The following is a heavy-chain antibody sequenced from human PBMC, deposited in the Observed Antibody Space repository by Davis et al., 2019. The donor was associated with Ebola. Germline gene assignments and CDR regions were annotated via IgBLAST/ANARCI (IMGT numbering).Heavy chain of an antibody. Sequence: GESLKISCAASGFTFSNYNMNWVRQAPGKGLEWVSSISSTSTYIYYAGSVKGRFTISRDNSKNSLYLQMNSLRTEDTALYYCAKAYSSSRSYFDYWGQGTLVTVSS. CDR1: GFTFSNYN. V-gene: IGHV3-21*04. J-gene: IGHJ4*02. CDR2: ISSTSTYI. CDR3: AKAYSSSRSYFDY. D-gene: IGHD6-6*01.